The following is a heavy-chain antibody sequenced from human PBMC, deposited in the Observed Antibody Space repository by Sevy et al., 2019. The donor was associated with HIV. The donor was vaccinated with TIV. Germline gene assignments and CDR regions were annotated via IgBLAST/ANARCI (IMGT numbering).Heavy chain of an antibody. Sequence: GGSLRLSCAASGFTFSSYWMSWVRQAPGKGLEWVANINLDGSMKYYVDSVKGRFTVSRDNAKNSLSLQMNSLRAEDTAVYYCARSIAATGPDYWGQGTLVNVSS. J-gene: IGHJ4*02. V-gene: IGHV3-7*01. CDR2: INLDGSMK. CDR1: GFTFSSYW. CDR3: ARSIAATGPDY. D-gene: IGHD6-13*01.